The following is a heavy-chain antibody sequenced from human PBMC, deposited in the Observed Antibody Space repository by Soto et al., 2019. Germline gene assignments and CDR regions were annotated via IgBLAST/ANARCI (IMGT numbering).Heavy chain of an antibody. CDR1: GFTFDSYA. V-gene: IGHV3-23*01. D-gene: IGHD3-3*01. J-gene: IGHJ3*01. CDR2: ISGNGAGT. CDR3: AKDTVGGYSFWSGYYSDGLDV. Sequence: PGGSLRLSCVGSGFTFDSYAISWVRQAPGKGLQWISAISGNGAGTDYAHSVKGRFTISRDNSKNTVHLQMNSLRAEDTALYYCAKDTVGGYSFWSGYYSDGLDVWGQGTMVTVSS.